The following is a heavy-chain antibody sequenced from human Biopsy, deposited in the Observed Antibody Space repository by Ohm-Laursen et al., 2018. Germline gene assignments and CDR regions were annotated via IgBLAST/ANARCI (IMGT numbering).Heavy chain of an antibody. Sequence: SETLSLTCSVSGGSINSYYWSWMRQPAGKGLEGIGRLFTSGTTNYSPSLNNRVTMSVDTSKNQFSLRLTSVTAADTAVYYCVRGGSGSFPFDYWGPGTLVTVSS. CDR2: LFTSGTT. CDR3: VRGGSGSFPFDY. V-gene: IGHV4-4*07. J-gene: IGHJ4*02. D-gene: IGHD3-10*01. CDR1: GGSINSYY.